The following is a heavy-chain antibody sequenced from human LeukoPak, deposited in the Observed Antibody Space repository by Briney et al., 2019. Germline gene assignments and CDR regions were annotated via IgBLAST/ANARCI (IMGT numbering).Heavy chain of an antibody. Sequence: SETLSLTCTVSGGSISSYYWSWLRQPPGKGLEWIGYIYYSGSTNYNPSLKGRVTISVDTSKNQFSLKLSSVTAADTAVYYCASGYSSGWSGVDYWGQGTLVTVSS. V-gene: IGHV4-59*01. CDR3: ASGYSSGWSGVDY. CDR2: IYYSGST. D-gene: IGHD6-19*01. J-gene: IGHJ4*02. CDR1: GGSISSYY.